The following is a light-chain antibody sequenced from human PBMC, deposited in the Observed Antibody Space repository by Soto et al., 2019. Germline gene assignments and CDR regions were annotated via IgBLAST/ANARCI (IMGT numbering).Light chain of an antibody. CDR3: EQYKRYPWT. V-gene: IGKV1-5*01. Sequence: DIQVTQSPSTLSASVGDRVSLTCRASQYIHVSLAWYQQKPGKAPKLLIYGASTLESGVPSRFSGSGSGTEFTLTISSLQPDDFATYYCEQYKRYPWTFGQGTKVDIK. J-gene: IGKJ1*01. CDR1: QYIHVS. CDR2: GAS.